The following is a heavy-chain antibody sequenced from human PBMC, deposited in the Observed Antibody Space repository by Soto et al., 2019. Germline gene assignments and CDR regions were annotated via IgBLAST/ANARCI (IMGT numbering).Heavy chain of an antibody. D-gene: IGHD3-10*01. J-gene: IGHJ4*02. CDR1: GFTFDDYA. V-gene: IGHV3-9*01. CDR2: ISWNSGSI. CDR3: AKVMKRATSNYFDY. Sequence: EVQLVESGGGLVQPGRSLRLSCAASGFTFDDYAMHWVRQAPGKGLEWVSGISWNSGSIGYADSVKGRFTISXXXXXXXXXXXXXXXXXEDTALYYCAKVMKRATSNYFDYWGQGTLVTVSS.